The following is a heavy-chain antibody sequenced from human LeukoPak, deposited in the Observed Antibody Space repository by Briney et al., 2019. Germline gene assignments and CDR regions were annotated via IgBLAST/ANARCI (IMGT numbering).Heavy chain of an antibody. Sequence: GGSLRLSCAASGFTFSNAWMSWVRQAPGKGLEWVGRIKSKTDGGTTDYAAPVKGRFTISRDDSKSTLYLQMNSLKTEDTAVYYCTLTQPEWELRGSLIDYWGQGTLVTVSS. CDR3: TLTQPEWELRGSLIDY. D-gene: IGHD1-26*01. J-gene: IGHJ4*02. CDR2: IKSKTDGGTT. CDR1: GFTFSNAW. V-gene: IGHV3-15*01.